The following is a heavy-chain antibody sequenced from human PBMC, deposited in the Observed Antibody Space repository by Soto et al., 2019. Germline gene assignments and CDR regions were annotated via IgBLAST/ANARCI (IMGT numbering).Heavy chain of an antibody. V-gene: IGHV4-59*01. J-gene: IGHJ4*02. CDR2: IYYSGST. D-gene: IGHD3-22*01. CDR1: GGSISSYY. Sequence: ETLSLTRTVSGGSISSYYWSWIRQPPGKGLEWTGYIYYSGSTNYNPSLKSRVTISVDTSKSQFSLKLSSVTAADTAVYYCARAGGGYDSSGYRFDYWGQGTLVTVSS. CDR3: ARAGGGYDSSGYRFDY.